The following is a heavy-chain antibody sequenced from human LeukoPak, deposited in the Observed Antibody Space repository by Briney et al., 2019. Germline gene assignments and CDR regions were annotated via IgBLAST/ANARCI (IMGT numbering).Heavy chain of an antibody. J-gene: IGHJ4*02. D-gene: IGHD2-2*01. V-gene: IGHV4-39*01. Sequence: SETLSLTCTVSGGSISSSSYYWGWIRQPPGKGLEWIGSIYYSGSTYYNPPLKSRVTISVDTSKNQFSLKLSSVTAADTAVYYCARAMRECSSTSCYAGFLDYWGQGTLVTVSS. CDR2: IYYSGST. CDR3: ARAMRECSSTSCYAGFLDY. CDR1: GGSISSSSYY.